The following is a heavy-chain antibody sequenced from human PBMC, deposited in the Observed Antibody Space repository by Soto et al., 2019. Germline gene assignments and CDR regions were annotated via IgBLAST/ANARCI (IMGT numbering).Heavy chain of an antibody. V-gene: IGHV3-64*04. J-gene: IGHJ4*02. CDR3: AKDFLAVAGLNYFDY. D-gene: IGHD6-19*01. CDR2: ISSNGASA. CDR1: EFTFSNYA. Sequence: GGSLRLSCSASEFTFSNYAMHWVRQAPGKGLEYLSAISSNGASAYYADSVQGRFTISRDNSQNTLFLQMNSLRAEDTSIYYCAKDFLAVAGLNYFDYWSQGTLVTVSS.